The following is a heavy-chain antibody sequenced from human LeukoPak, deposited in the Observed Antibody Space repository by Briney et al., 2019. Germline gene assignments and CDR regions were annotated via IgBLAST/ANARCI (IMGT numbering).Heavy chain of an antibody. J-gene: IGHJ6*02. Sequence: GGSLRLSCAASGFTFSSYAMHWVRQAPGKGLEWVAVISYDGSNKYYADSVKGRFTISRDNSKNTLYLQMNSLRAEDTAVYYCARGNYCSSTSCYLVGSYYGMDVWGQGTTVTVSS. D-gene: IGHD2-2*01. CDR1: GFTFSSYA. V-gene: IGHV3-30-3*01. CDR3: ARGNYCSSTSCYLVGSYYGMDV. CDR2: ISYDGSNK.